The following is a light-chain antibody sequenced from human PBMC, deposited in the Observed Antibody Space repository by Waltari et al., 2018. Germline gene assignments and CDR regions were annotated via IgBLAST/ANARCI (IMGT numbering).Light chain of an antibody. Sequence: VVTQSPATLSLSPGERATLSCTASESVSNSLAWYQQKPGQGPRLLISEASNRATGIPARFRGSGSGTDFTLTINNVEPEDFALYFCQQRFSWPPTFGGGTKVDI. J-gene: IGKJ4*01. V-gene: IGKV3-11*01. CDR2: EAS. CDR1: ESVSNS. CDR3: QQRFSWPPT.